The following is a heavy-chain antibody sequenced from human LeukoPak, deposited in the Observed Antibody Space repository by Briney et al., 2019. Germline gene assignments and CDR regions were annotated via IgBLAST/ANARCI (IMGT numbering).Heavy chain of an antibody. V-gene: IGHV3-74*01. D-gene: IGHD3-16*01. CDR3: ARALFGPGLDY. CDR2: IHSDGSGT. CDR1: GFTFSSAW. Sequence: HPGGSLRLSCAASGFTFSSAWMNWVRHAPGKGLVWVSRIHSDGSGTVYADSVKGRFTISRDNAKNTLYLQMNSLTAEDTAVYYCARALFGPGLDYWGQGTLVTVSS. J-gene: IGHJ4*02.